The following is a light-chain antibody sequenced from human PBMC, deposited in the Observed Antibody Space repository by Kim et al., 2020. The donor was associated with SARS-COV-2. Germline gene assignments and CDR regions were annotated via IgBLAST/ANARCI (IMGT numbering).Light chain of an antibody. CDR3: HQYYCSPT. Sequence: RVINNWKSSQSVSHRPSNMHYISWFQQRAGQPPKLLIYRAATRRSGVSDRFSGSGSGTSFTLSFNCRQPEDGALYYCHQYYCSPTFGGGTKLDIK. CDR2: RAA. J-gene: IGKJ4*01. V-gene: IGKV4-1*01. CDR1: QSVSHRPSNMHY.